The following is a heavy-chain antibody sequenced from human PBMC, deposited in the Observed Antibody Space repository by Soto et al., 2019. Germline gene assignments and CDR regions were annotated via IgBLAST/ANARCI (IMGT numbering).Heavy chain of an antibody. J-gene: IGHJ3*02. CDR2: ISSDGSST. V-gene: IGHV3-74*01. CDR3: AIAGVNHAFDI. Sequence: EVQLVESGGGFVPPGGSLRLSCAASGFTFSSYYMHWVRQAPGKGLVWVSRISSDGSSTSYADSVKGRFTISRDNAKNTLSLQVNSLRAEDTAVYYCAIAGVNHAFDIWGQGTMVTVSS. D-gene: IGHD2-21*01. CDR1: GFTFSSYY.